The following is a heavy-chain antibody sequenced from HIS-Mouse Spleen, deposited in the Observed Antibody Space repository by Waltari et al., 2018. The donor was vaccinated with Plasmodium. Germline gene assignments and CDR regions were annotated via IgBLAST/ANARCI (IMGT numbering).Heavy chain of an antibody. V-gene: IGHV3-15*01. CDR3: TTGLGAFDI. J-gene: IGHJ3*02. CDR2: IKSKTDGGTT. Sequence: EVQLVESGGGLVKPGGSLRLSCAASGFTFSNAWMSLFRQAPGEGRDWVGLIKSKTDGGTTDYAAPVKGRFTISRDDSKNTLYLQMNSLKTEDTAVYYCTTGLGAFDIWGQGTMVTVSS. CDR1: GFTFSNAW.